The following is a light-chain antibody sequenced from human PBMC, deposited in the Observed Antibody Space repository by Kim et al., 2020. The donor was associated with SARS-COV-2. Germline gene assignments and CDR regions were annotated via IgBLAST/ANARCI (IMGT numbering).Light chain of an antibody. V-gene: IGLV3-10*01. J-gene: IGLJ2*01. Sequence: PGQTARITCDGEILPRKYDCWYQKKSGPAPVLVIYEDSKRPSGIPERFSGSSSGTMATLTISGAQVEDEAGYYCYSTDSSGNHRVFGGGTQLTVL. CDR3: YSTDSSGNHRV. CDR2: EDS. CDR1: ILPRKY.